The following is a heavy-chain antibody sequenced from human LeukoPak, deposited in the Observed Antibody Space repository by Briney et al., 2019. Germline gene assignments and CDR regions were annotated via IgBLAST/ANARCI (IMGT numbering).Heavy chain of an antibody. CDR1: GGSISSSYY. CDR3: ARDGDHSNSSLSWFDP. CDR2: IYYNGST. V-gene: IGHV4-61*01. D-gene: IGHD6-6*01. J-gene: IGHJ5*02. Sequence: SETLSLTCTVSGGSISSSYYWGWIRQPPGKGLEWIGYIYYNGSTNYNPSLKSRVTISIDTSKNQFSLKLSSVTAADTAVYYCARDGDHSNSSLSWFDPWGQGTLVTVSS.